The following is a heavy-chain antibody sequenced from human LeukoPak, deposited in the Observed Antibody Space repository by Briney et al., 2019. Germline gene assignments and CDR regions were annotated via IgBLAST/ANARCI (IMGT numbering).Heavy chain of an antibody. J-gene: IGHJ5*02. Sequence: GGSLRLSCAASGFSFSNYGMNWVRQAPGKGLEWVSGITGSGGSTYYAGSVKGRFTISRDNSKNTLYLQVNSLRAEDTAVYYCAKDDGLIMFSSWGQGTLVTVSS. CDR3: AKDDGLIMFSS. D-gene: IGHD3-16*01. CDR1: GFSFSNYG. CDR2: ITGSGGST. V-gene: IGHV3-23*01.